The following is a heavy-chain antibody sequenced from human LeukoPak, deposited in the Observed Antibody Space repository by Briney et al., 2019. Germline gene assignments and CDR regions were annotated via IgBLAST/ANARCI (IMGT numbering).Heavy chain of an antibody. CDR2: IHYSGTT. CDR1: GGSTSSYY. D-gene: IGHD6-19*01. J-gene: IGHJ3*02. CDR3: AKLTSGWYVNDAFDI. Sequence: SETLSLTCTVSGGSTSSYYWSWIRQPPGKGLEWIGYIHYSGTTNYNPSLKSRVTILVDTSKNQFSLELNSVTAADTAVYYCAKLTSGWYVNDAFDIWVQGTMVTVSS. V-gene: IGHV4-59*01.